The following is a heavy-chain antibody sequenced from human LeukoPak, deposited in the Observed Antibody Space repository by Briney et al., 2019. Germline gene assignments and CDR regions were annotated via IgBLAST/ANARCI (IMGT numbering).Heavy chain of an antibody. V-gene: IGHV3-30*02. J-gene: IGHJ4*02. D-gene: IGHD3-3*01. CDR1: GFTFSSYG. Sequence: GGSLILSCAASGFTFSSYGMHWVRQAPGKGLEWVAFIRYDGSNKYYADSVKGRFTISRDNSKNTLYLQMNSLRAEDTAVYYCAKDLLESPYYDFWSGYYPLDYWGQGTLVTVSS. CDR2: IRYDGSNK. CDR3: AKDLLESPYYDFWSGYYPLDY.